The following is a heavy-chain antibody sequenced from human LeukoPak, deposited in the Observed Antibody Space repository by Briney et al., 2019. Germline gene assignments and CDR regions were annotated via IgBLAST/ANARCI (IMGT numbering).Heavy chain of an antibody. CDR2: ISSSSSYI. V-gene: IGHV3-21*01. J-gene: IGHJ4*02. D-gene: IGHD1-26*01. CDR1: GFTFSSYS. Sequence: PGGSLRLSCAASGFTFSSYSMNWVRQAPGKGLEWVSSISSSSSYIYYADSVKGRFTISRDNAKNSLYLQMNSLRAEDTAVYYCAREILGAGYFDYWGQGTLVTVSS. CDR3: AREILGAGYFDY.